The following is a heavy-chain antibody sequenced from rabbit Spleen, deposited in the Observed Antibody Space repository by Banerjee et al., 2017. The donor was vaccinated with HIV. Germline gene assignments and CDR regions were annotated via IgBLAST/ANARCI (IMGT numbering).Heavy chain of an antibody. CDR3: ARDLAAWNSGSYAFNL. Sequence: QSLEESGGDLVKPGGSLTLTCEASGFSFSDRDVMCWVRQAPGKGLEWIACINAATGKGVYASWVNGRFTISKTSSTTVTLQMTSLTAADTATYFCARDLAAWNSGSYAFNLWGPGTLVTVS. CDR2: INAATGKG. CDR1: GFSFSDRDV. V-gene: IGHV1S40*01. J-gene: IGHJ4*01. D-gene: IGHD1-1*01.